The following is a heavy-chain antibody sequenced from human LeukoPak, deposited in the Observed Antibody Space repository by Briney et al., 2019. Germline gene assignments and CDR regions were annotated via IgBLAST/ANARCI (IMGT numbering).Heavy chain of an antibody. CDR1: GYTFTGYY. V-gene: IGHV1-2*02. CDR3: ARSEQFPYYMDV. Sequence: ASVKVSCKASGYTFTGYYMHWVRQAPGQGLEWMGWIYPNSGGTNYAQKFQGRVTMTRDTSISTACMELSRLRSDDTAVYYCARSEQFPYYMDVWGKGTTVTVSS. J-gene: IGHJ6*03. D-gene: IGHD6-19*01. CDR2: IYPNSGGT.